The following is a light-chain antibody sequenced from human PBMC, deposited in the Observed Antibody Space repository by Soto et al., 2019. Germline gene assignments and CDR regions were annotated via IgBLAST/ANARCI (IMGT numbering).Light chain of an antibody. CDR1: QDISSY. V-gene: IGKV1-9*01. J-gene: IGKJ1*01. CDR2: AAS. CDR3: QQLNSYPWT. Sequence: SQLTQSPSSLSASVGDRVTITCRASQDISSYLAWYQQEPGKAPKLLIYAASTLQSGVPSRFRGSGSGTDFTLTISTLQPEDFETYYCQQLNSYPWTFGQGTKVDIK.